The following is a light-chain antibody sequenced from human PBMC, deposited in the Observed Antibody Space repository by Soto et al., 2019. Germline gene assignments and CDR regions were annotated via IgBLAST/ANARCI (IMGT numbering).Light chain of an antibody. CDR3: MQGTHWPIT. V-gene: IGKV2-30*02. Sequence: DVVMTQSPLSLPVTLGQPASISCRAKQSVVHSDGIAYFSWFQQRPGRSPRRLIYKVSNRDSGVPARFSGSGSGTDFALKISRVEAEDVGVYSCMQGTHWPITFGQGTRLEIK. CDR1: QSVVHSDGIAY. CDR2: KVS. J-gene: IGKJ5*01.